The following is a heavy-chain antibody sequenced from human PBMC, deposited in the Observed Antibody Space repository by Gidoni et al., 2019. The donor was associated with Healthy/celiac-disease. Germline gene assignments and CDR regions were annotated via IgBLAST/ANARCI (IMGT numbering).Heavy chain of an antibody. V-gene: IGHV1-69*01. J-gene: IGHJ6*03. CDR3: ASSRAGSGPYYYYMDV. D-gene: IGHD3-10*01. CDR2: IIPIFGTA. Sequence: QVQLVQSGAEVKKPGSSVKVSCKASGATFSSYAISWVRQAPGQGLEWMGGIIPIFGTASNAQKFQGRVTITADESTSTAYMELSSLRSEDTAVYYCASSRAGSGPYYYYMDVWGKGTTVTVSS. CDR1: GATFSSYA.